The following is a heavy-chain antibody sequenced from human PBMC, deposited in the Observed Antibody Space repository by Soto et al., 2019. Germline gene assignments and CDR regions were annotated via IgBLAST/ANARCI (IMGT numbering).Heavy chain of an antibody. CDR2: ISPGSRYP. CDR1: GFTFSDSY. J-gene: IGHJ5*02. V-gene: IGHV3-11*06. CDR3: VRGGGGGLFDP. D-gene: IGHD2-15*01. Sequence: VVSLRLSCAASGFTFSDSYMSWIRQAPGKGLEWLSYISPGSRYPAYADPVKGRFTISRDNAKRSLYLQMMSLTAEDTAIYYCVRGGGGGLFDPWGQGTMVTVYS.